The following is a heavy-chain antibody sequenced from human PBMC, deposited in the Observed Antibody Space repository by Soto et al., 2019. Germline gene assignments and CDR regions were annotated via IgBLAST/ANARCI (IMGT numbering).Heavy chain of an antibody. Sequence: QVQLVESGGGVVQPGRSLRLSCAASGFTFSSYGMHWVRQAPGKGLEWVAVIWYDGSNKYYADSVKGRFTISRDNSKNTLYLQMNSQRAEDTAVYYCARDNSSSWYGQTNWFDPWGQGTLVTVSS. V-gene: IGHV3-33*01. CDR1: GFTFSSYG. CDR2: IWYDGSNK. CDR3: ARDNSSSWYGQTNWFDP. D-gene: IGHD6-13*01. J-gene: IGHJ5*02.